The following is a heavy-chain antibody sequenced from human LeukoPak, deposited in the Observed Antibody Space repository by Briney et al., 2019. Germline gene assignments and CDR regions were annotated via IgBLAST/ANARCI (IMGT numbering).Heavy chain of an antibody. D-gene: IGHD6-19*01. J-gene: IGHJ4*02. V-gene: IGHV1-69*06. Sequence: SVKVSCKASGGTFSSYAISWVRQAPGQGLEWMGGIIPIFGTANYAQKFQGRVTITADKSTSTAYMELSSLRSEDTAVYYCARDSGPLGGSGWYRHFDYWGQGTLVTVSS. CDR3: ARDSGPLGGSGWYRHFDY. CDR1: GGTFSSYA. CDR2: IIPIFGTA.